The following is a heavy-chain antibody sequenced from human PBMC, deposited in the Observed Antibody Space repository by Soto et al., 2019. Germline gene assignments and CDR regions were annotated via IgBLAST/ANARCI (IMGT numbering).Heavy chain of an antibody. CDR2: IKSKADGGTI. CDR3: ITDLGAARYFEF. V-gene: IGHV3-15*01. J-gene: IGHJ4*02. CDR1: GFTFSNAW. D-gene: IGHD6-6*01. Sequence: EVQLVESGGGFVKTGGSLRLSCAASGFTFSNAWMSWVRQAPGKGLEWVGRIKSKADGGTIDYAAPVKGRFTISRDDSRNMVFLQMNSLKSEDTALYYCITDLGAARYFEFCVQGTLVTVSS.